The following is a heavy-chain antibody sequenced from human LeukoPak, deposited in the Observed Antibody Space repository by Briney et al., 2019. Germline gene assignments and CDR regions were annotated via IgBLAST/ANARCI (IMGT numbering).Heavy chain of an antibody. J-gene: IGHJ3*02. D-gene: IGHD3-10*01. V-gene: IGHV1-69*05. Sequence: SVKVSCKASGGAFSSYAISWVRQAPGQGLEWMGGIIPIFGTANYAQKFQGRVTITTDESTSTAYMELSSLRSEDTAVYYCAKGFGEAAFDIWGQGTMVTVSS. CDR1: GGAFSSYA. CDR2: IIPIFGTA. CDR3: AKGFGEAAFDI.